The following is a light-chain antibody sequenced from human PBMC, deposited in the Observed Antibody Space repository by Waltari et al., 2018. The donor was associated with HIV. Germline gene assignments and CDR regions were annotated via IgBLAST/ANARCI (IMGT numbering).Light chain of an antibody. CDR1: TLPRQD. CDR2: KDN. J-gene: IGLJ3*02. CDR3: QSSDSSGAYWV. Sequence: SLQLTQPPSVSVSPAQTARIPSSGETLPRQDVFWYQQRPGQAPVLVIYKDNERPSGIPERFSGSTSGTTVALTISVVQPEDEADYYCQSSDSSGAYWVFGGGTKLTVL. V-gene: IGLV3-25*03.